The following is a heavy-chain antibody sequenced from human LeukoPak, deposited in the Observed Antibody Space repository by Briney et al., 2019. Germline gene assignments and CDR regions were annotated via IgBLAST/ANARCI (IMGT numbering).Heavy chain of an antibody. J-gene: IGHJ4*02. CDR2: ISGDGGST. CDR3: AKDWGAYYDSGGFYSGDFDY. D-gene: IGHD3-22*01. V-gene: IGHV3-43*02. Sequence: GGSLRLSCAASGFTFDDYAMHWVRQAPGKGLEWVSLISGDGGSTYYADSVKGRFTISRDNSKNSLYLQMNSLRAEDTALYYCAKDWGAYYDSGGFYSGDFDYWGQGTLVTVSS. CDR1: GFTFDDYA.